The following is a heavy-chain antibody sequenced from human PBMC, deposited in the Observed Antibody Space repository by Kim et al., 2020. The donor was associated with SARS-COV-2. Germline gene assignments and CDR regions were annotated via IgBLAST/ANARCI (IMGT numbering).Heavy chain of an antibody. CDR3: ARDSYVEWGHRGWFDP. D-gene: IGHD4-17*01. V-gene: IGHV1-46*03. CDR1: GYTFTSYY. CDR2: INPSGGST. Sequence: ASVKVSCKASGYTFTSYYMHWVRQAPGQGLEWMGIINPSGGSTSYAQKFQGRVTMTRDTSTSTVYMELSSLRSEDTAVYYCARDSYVEWGHRGWFDPWGQGTLVTVSS. J-gene: IGHJ5*02.